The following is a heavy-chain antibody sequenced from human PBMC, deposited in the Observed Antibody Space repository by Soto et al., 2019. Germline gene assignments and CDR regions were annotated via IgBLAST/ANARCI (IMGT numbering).Heavy chain of an antibody. Sequence: QVQLVESGGGVVQPGRSLRLSCAASGFTFSSYGMHWVRQAPGKGLEWVAVIWYDGSNKYYADSVKGRFTISRDNSKNTLYLQMNSLRAEDTAVYYCARDASGSYHYYYYYGMDVWGQGTTVTVSS. D-gene: IGHD1-26*01. CDR2: IWYDGSNK. V-gene: IGHV3-30*19. CDR3: ARDASGSYHYYYYYGMDV. CDR1: GFTFSSYG. J-gene: IGHJ6*02.